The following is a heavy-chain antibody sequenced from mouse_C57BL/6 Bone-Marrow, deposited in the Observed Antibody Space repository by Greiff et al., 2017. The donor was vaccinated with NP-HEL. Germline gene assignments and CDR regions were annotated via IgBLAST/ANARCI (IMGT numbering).Heavy chain of an antibody. Sequence: EVKLVESEGGLVQPGSSMKLSCTASGFTFSDYSMAWVRQVPEKGLEWVANINYDGSSTYYLDSLKSRFIISRDNAKNILYLQMSSLKSEDTATYDGAREGGLRRRTYAMDYWGQGTSVTVSA. D-gene: IGHD2-4*01. CDR1: GFTFSDYS. CDR2: INYDGSST. J-gene: IGHJ4*01. V-gene: IGHV5-16*01. CDR3: AREGGLRRRTYAMDY.